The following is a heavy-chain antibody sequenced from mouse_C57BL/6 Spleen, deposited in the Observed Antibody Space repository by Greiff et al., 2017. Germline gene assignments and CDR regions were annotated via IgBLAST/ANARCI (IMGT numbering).Heavy chain of an antibody. CDR1: GYTFTSYW. Sequence: QVQLQQPGAELVKPGASVKMSCKASGYTFTSYWITWVKQRPGQGLEWIGDIYPGSGSTNYNEKFKSKATLTVDTSSSTAYMQLSSLTSEDSAVYYGASENLELHAMDYWGQGTSVTVSS. D-gene: IGHD1-1*01. CDR3: ASENLELHAMDY. CDR2: IYPGSGST. J-gene: IGHJ4*01. V-gene: IGHV1-55*01.